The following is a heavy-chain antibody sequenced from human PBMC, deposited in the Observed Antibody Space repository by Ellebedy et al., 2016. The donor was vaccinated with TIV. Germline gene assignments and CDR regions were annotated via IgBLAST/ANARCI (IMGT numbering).Heavy chain of an antibody. CDR1: GGSISSYY. CDR3: ARVRKVGATALFDY. Sequence: GSLRLXCTVSGGSISSYYWSWIRQPPGKGLEWIGYIYYSGSTNYNPSLKSRVTISVDTSKNQFSLKLSSVTAADTAVYYCARVRKVGATALFDYWGQGTLVTVSS. J-gene: IGHJ4*02. V-gene: IGHV4-59*13. D-gene: IGHD1-26*01. CDR2: IYYSGST.